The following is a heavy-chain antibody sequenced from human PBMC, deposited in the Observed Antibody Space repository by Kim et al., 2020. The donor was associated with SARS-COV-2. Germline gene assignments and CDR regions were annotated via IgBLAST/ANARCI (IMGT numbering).Heavy chain of an antibody. Sequence: ASVKVSCKASGYSFTNYAINWVRQAPGQGLEWMGWIDTETGDPTYARGFTGRFVFSLDTSVSTAYLQISSLKAEDTAVYYCSRGRRSDIVIGFDPWGQGT. CDR1: GYSFTNYA. CDR2: IDTETGDP. J-gene: IGHJ5*02. V-gene: IGHV7-4-1*02. D-gene: IGHD2-15*01. CDR3: SRGRRSDIVIGFDP.